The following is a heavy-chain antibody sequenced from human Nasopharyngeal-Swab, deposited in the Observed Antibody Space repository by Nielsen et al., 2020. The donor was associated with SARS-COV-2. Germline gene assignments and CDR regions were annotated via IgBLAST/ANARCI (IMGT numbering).Heavy chain of an antibody. CDR3: ARAETGYSYGYPFDY. CDR2: IYSGGST. V-gene: IGHV3-53*01. Sequence: GSLRLSCAASGFTVSSNYMSWVRQAPGKGLEWVSVIYSGGSTYYADSVKGRFTISRDNSKNTLYLQMNSLRAEDTAVYYCARAETGYSYGYPFDYWGQGTLVTVSS. J-gene: IGHJ4*02. CDR1: GFTVSSNY. D-gene: IGHD5-18*01.